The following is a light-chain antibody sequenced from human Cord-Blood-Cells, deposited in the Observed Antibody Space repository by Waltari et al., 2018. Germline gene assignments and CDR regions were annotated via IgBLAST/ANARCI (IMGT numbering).Light chain of an antibody. J-gene: IGKJ2*01. CDR2: DAS. V-gene: IGKV1-5*01. CDR1: QSISSW. Sequence: DIQMTQSPSPLSASVGDRVTNTCRASQSISSWLAWYQQKPGKAPKLLIYDASSLESGVPSRFSGSGSGTEFTLTISSLQPDDFATYYCQQYNSYSVTFGQGTKLEIK. CDR3: QQYNSYSVT.